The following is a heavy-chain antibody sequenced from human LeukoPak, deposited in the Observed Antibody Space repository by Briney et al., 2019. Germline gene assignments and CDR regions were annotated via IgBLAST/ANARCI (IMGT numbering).Heavy chain of an antibody. CDR2: IGGSSGST. J-gene: IGHJ2*01. CDR3: AKGLICSSTSCSSGRYFDL. V-gene: IGHV3-23*01. CDR1: GFTFSSYA. D-gene: IGHD2-2*01. Sequence: GGSLRPSCAASGFTFSSYAMSWVRQAPGKGLDWVSAIGGSSGSTYYADSVKGRFTISRDNSKNTLYLQMNSLRAEDTAVYYCAKGLICSSTSCSSGRYFDLWGRGTLVTVSS.